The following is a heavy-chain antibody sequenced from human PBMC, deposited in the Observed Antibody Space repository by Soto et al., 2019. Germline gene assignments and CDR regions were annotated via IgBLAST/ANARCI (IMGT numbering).Heavy chain of an antibody. CDR2: IYYGEST. CDR1: GGSVDSGNHY. D-gene: IGHD4-17*01. Sequence: QVLVQESGPGLVKPSQTLTLCCTVSGGSVDSGNHYWNWIRQPPGKGLEWIGYIYYGESTYYNPSLKSRATISVDTSQSRFSLRLTSVTAADTAVYYCARDMGSAMTTRIFDHWGQGSLVTVSS. CDR3: ARDMGSAMTTRIFDH. J-gene: IGHJ4*02. V-gene: IGHV4-30-4*01.